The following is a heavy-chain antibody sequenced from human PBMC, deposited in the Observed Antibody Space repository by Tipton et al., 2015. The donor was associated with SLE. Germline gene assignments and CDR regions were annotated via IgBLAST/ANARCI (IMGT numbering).Heavy chain of an antibody. D-gene: IGHD2-2*02. J-gene: IGHJ6*02. V-gene: IGHV4-34*01. CDR3: ARDGIPGIRYKYYAMDV. CDR1: GGSFSDYY. CDR2: INQSGTT. Sequence: TLSLTCVVSGGSFSDYYWSWIRQPPGQGLEWIGDINQSGTTNYNPSLKSRVPMSIHTPNKQLSLNLTFLTAADTAVYFCARDGIPGIRYKYYAMDVWGQGSTVTVSS.